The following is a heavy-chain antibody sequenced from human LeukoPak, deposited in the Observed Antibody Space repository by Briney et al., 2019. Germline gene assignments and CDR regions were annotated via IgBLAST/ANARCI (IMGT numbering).Heavy chain of an antibody. D-gene: IGHD3-16*01. CDR1: GGSISSYY. V-gene: IGHV4-59*01. Sequence: SETLSLTCTVSGGSISSYYWSWIRQPPGKGLEWIGYIYYSGSTNYNPSLKSRVTISVDTSKNQFSLKLSSVTAADTAVYYCVRDPYTFHFDYWGQGALVTVSS. CDR3: VRDPYTFHFDY. CDR2: IYYSGST. J-gene: IGHJ4*02.